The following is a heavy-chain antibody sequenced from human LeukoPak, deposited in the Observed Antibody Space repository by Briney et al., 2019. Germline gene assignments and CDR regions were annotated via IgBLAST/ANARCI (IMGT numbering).Heavy chain of an antibody. CDR1: GYSFSDYY. CDR3: ARDRIPYTRGDYGMDV. D-gene: IGHD1-26*01. V-gene: IGHV1-2*02. Sequence: VASVKVSCKASGYSFSDYYLHWVRQAPGQGLEWMGWINPNNGDTYYTQNFRNRVTLTRDTSTSSSYMEVSGLRSDDTAVYYCARDRIPYTRGDYGMDVWGQGTTITVSS. CDR2: INPNNGDT. J-gene: IGHJ6*02.